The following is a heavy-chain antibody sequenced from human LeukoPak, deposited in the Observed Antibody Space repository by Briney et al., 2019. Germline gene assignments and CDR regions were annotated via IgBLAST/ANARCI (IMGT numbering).Heavy chain of an antibody. J-gene: IGHJ4*02. D-gene: IGHD5-12*01. CDR2: ISYDGSNK. CDR3: ARAIGSVATIADY. Sequence: GGSLRLSCAATGFTFSSYAMHWVRQAPGKGLEWLAVISYDGSNKYYADSVKGRFTISRDNSKTTLYLQMNSLRPEDTAVYYCARAIGSVATIADYWGQGTLVTVSS. V-gene: IGHV3-30-3*01. CDR1: GFTFSSYA.